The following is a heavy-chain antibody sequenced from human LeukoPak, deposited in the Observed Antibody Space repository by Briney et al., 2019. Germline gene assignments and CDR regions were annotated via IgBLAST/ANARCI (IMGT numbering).Heavy chain of an antibody. V-gene: IGHV3-74*01. CDR1: GFTFNNYW. Sequence: GGSLRLSCAASGFTFNNYWIHWVRQVPGKDLVWVSRIDGDASRTNYADSVKGRFTISRDNVKNMVYLQMSSLTVEDTAVYYCVKDLGSAITSALALDVWGQGTTVTVSS. D-gene: IGHD2-15*01. J-gene: IGHJ6*02. CDR2: IDGDASRT. CDR3: VKDLGSAITSALALDV.